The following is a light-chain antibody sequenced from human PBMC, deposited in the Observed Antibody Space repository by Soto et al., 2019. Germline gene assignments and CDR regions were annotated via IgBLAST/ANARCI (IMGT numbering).Light chain of an antibody. CDR2: RNN. V-gene: IGLV1-47*01. J-gene: IGLJ2*01. CDR1: SSNIGTNY. CDR3: AAWDDSLSGHVV. Sequence: QSVLTQPPSASGTPGQRVTVSCSGSSSNIGTNYVYWYQQLPGTAPKLLIYRNNRRPSGVPDRFSVSKSGTSASLAISGLRSEDEADYYCAAWDDSLSGHVVFGGGTKLTVL.